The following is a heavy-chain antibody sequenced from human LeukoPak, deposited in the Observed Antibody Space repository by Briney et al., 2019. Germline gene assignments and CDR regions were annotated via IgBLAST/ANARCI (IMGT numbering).Heavy chain of an antibody. D-gene: IGHD3-10*01. J-gene: IGHJ5*02. CDR1: GFTFSSYW. CDR3: ARNKYGSGSYYPNWFDP. Sequence: GGSLRLSCAASGFTFSSYWMSWVRQAPGKGLEWVANIKQDGSEKYYVDSVKGRFTISRDNAKNSLYLQMNSLRAEDTAVYYCARNKYGSGSYYPNWFDPWGQGTLVTVSS. V-gene: IGHV3-7*01. CDR2: IKQDGSEK.